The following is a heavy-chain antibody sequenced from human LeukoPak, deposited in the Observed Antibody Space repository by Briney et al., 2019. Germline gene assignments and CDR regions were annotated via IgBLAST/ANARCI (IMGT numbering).Heavy chain of an antibody. J-gene: IGHJ6*02. D-gene: IGHD3-10*01. CDR3: AKDFGIYYYYGMDV. CDR1: GFTFDDYA. V-gene: IGHV3-9*01. Sequence: GGSLRLSCAASGFTFDDYAMHWVRQAPGKGLEWVSGISWNSGSIGYADSVKGRFTISRDNAKNSLYLQMNSLRAEDAALYYCAKDFGIYYYYGMDVWGQGTTVTVSS. CDR2: ISWNSGSI.